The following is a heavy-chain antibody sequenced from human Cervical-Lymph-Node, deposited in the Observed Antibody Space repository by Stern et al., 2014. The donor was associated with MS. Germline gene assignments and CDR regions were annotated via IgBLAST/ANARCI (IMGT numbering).Heavy chain of an antibody. CDR3: ARTRSSGWFDGFDT. J-gene: IGHJ3*02. CDR1: GGTFSSYA. Sequence: VQLVESGAEVKKPGSSVRVSCNASGGTFSSYAINWVRQAPGQELQWMGGIIPMLGTNYARQFQARVTITADKSTNTVHMELSSLTFDDTAVYYCARTRSSGWFDGFDTWGQGTLVTVSS. CDR2: IIPMLGT. D-gene: IGHD6-19*01. V-gene: IGHV1-69*06.